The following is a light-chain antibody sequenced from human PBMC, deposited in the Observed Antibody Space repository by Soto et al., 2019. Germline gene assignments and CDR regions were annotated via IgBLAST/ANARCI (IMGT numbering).Light chain of an antibody. CDR1: QSSSNF. CDR3: QQTNSIPIT. Sequence: DIQMTQSPSSLCASVGDRVTITCRASQSSSNFLNWYQQKPVKAPKLLIYAASTLQSGVPSRFSGSGSGTDSTLTISSLQPEDFATYYCQQTNSIPITFGQGTRLDIK. J-gene: IGKJ5*01. CDR2: AAS. V-gene: IGKV1-39*01.